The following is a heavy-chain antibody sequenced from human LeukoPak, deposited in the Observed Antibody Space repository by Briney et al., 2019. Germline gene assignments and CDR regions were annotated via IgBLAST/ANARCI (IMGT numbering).Heavy chain of an antibody. J-gene: IGHJ4*02. V-gene: IGHV3-23*01. D-gene: IGHD2-15*01. CDR3: GKTTVGYSSGRYPGWPVDY. Sequence: GGSLRLSCAASGFTFNSYAMYWVRQAPGKGLEWISGIFGSGGSPHYADSVKGRFTISRDNSQEIVYLQLDSLRVEDTALYYCGKTTVGYSSGRYPGWPVDYWGQGSLVTVSS. CDR2: IFGSGGSP. CDR1: GFTFNSYA.